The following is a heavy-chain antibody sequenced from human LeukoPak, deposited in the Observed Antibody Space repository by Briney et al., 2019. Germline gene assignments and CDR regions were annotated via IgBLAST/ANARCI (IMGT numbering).Heavy chain of an antibody. CDR2: IWYDGSNK. J-gene: IGHJ5*02. Sequence: GGSLRLSCAASGFTFSSYGMHWVRQAPGKGLEWVAVIWYDGSNKYYADSVKGRFTISRDNSKNTLYLQMNSLRADDTAVYYCARDQGYSSSWYERGNWFDPWGQGTLVTVSS. CDR3: ARDQGYSSSWYERGNWFDP. CDR1: GFTFSSYG. V-gene: IGHV3-33*08. D-gene: IGHD6-13*01.